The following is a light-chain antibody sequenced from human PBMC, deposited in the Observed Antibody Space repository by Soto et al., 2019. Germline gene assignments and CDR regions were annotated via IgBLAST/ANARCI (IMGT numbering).Light chain of an antibody. CDR1: TGAVTSTYY. CDR2: STS. J-gene: IGLJ3*02. Sequence: QAVVTQEPSLTVSPGGTVTLTGAASTGAVTSTYYPNWFQQKPGQPPRALIYSTSSKHSWTPARFSGSLLGGKATLTLSGVQPEDEAEYYCLLCCGGGQLVFGGGTKLTVL. V-gene: IGLV7-43*01. CDR3: LLCCGGGQLV.